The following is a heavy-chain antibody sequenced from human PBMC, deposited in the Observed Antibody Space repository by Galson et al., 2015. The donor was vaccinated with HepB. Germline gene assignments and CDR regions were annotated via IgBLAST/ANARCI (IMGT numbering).Heavy chain of an antibody. V-gene: IGHV1-18*04. CDR1: GYTFTKYG. Sequence: SVKVSCKATGYTFTKYGISWVRQAPGQGLEWMGWISPYNNNTDYAQNLQGRVTMTTDTSTTTAYMELRSLRSDDTAVYYCARVVGYSYGYGEDFDSWGQGTLVTVSS. CDR3: ARVVGYSYGYGEDFDS. D-gene: IGHD5-18*01. CDR2: ISPYNNNT. J-gene: IGHJ4*02.